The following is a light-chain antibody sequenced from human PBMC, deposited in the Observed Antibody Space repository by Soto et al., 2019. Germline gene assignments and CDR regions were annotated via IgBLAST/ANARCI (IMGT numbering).Light chain of an antibody. V-gene: IGKV3-15*01. Sequence: IVMTQSPATLSVSPGERATLSCRASQSVSSNLAWYQQKPGQAPRLLIYGASTRATGIPVRFSGSGSGTDFTLTISSLQSEDLAVYYCQQYNNWPSFTFGPGTKVDIK. CDR1: QSVSSN. CDR2: GAS. J-gene: IGKJ3*01. CDR3: QQYNNWPSFT.